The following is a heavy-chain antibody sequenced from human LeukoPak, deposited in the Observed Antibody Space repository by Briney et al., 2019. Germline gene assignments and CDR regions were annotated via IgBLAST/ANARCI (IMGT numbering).Heavy chain of an antibody. J-gene: IGHJ4*02. V-gene: IGHV1-8*01. CDR1: GYTFTSYD. Sequence: ASVKVSCKASGYTFTSYDINWVRQATGQGLEWMGWMNPNSGNTGYAQKFQGRVTMTRNTSISTAYMELSSLRSEDTAVYYCARPAYGSGSTYGYYFDYWGQGTLFTVSS. CDR3: ARPAYGSGSTYGYYFDY. D-gene: IGHD3-10*01. CDR2: MNPNSGNT.